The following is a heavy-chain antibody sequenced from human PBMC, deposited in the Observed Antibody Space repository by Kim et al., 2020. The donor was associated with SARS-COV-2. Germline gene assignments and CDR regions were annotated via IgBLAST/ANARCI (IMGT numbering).Heavy chain of an antibody. CDR2: TSARGDST. J-gene: IGHJ4*02. V-gene: IGHV3-23*01. D-gene: IGHD1-26*01. CDR3: TKDRLGGSGSSDY. CDR1: GFTFSSYG. Sequence: GGSLRLSCAASGFTFSSYGMSWVRQAPGKGLEWVSVTSARGDSTYYADSVKGRFTMSRDNSKSTSYLQMNSLRVEDTAVYHCTKDRLGGSGSSDYWGQGTLVTVSS.